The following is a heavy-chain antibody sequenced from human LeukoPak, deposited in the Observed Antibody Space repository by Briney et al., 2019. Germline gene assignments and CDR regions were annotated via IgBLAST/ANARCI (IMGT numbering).Heavy chain of an antibody. Sequence: GGSLRLSCAASGFTFSSYNMNWARQAPGKGLEWVSSISSSSYYIYYADSVKGRFTISRDNAKNSLYLQMNSLRAEDTAVYYCARDSPQGWFGEVDYWGQGTLVTVSS. V-gene: IGHV3-21*01. CDR2: ISSSSYYI. D-gene: IGHD3-10*01. J-gene: IGHJ4*02. CDR1: GFTFSSYN. CDR3: ARDSPQGWFGEVDY.